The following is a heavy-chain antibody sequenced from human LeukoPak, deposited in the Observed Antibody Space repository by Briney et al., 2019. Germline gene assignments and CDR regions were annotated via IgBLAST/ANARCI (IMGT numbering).Heavy chain of an antibody. D-gene: IGHD6-19*01. CDR2: INTNTGNP. J-gene: IGHJ4*02. CDR3: ATDLKKGDSGCFDY. V-gene: IGHV7-4-1*02. CDR1: GYTFTSSA. Sequence: ASVKVSCKASGYTFTSSALNWVRQAPGQGLEWMGWINTNTGNPTYAQGFTGRFVFSLDTSVGTAYLQISSLKAEDTADYYCATDLKKGDSGCFDYWGQGTLVTVSS.